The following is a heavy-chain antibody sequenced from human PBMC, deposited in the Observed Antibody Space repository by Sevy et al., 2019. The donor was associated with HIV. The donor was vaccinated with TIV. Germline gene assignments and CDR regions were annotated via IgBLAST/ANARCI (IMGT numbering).Heavy chain of an antibody. CDR3: ARCLGGLRPWEYNWFDP. J-gene: IGHJ5*02. D-gene: IGHD1-26*01. CDR2: VNPYNGHK. V-gene: IGHV1-18*01. CDR1: GYTFASYG. Sequence: ASVKVSCKASGYTFASYGISWVRQAPGQGLEWMGWVNPYNGHKKYAQKLQGRVTMTTDTSTSTAYMELRSLRSDDTAVYYCARCLGGLRPWEYNWFDPWGQGTLITVSS.